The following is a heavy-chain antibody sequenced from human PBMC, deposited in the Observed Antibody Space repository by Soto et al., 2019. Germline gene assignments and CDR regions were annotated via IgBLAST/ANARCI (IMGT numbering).Heavy chain of an antibody. CDR1: GGTFRSYS. CDR3: VTGDNYYFDY. V-gene: IGHV1-69*01. Sequence: VQLVQSGAEVKKPGSSVKVSCKASGGTFRSYSLTWVRQARGQGLGWMGGFVPKFGSINYAQKFQARMTITADESTSTADMELSSLRSEDTAVYYCVTGDNYYFDYWGQGTLVTVSS. CDR2: FVPKFGSI. J-gene: IGHJ4*02. D-gene: IGHD1-20*01.